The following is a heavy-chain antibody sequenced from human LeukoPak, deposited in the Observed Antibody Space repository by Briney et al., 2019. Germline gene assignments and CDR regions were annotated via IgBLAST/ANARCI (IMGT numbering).Heavy chain of an antibody. CDR2: IYPGDSDT. CDR1: GYSSTSYW. V-gene: IGHV5-51*01. J-gene: IGHJ4*02. Sequence: GEPLKISCKDSGYSSTSYWIGWVRQMPGKGLEWMGIIYPGDSDTRYSPSFQGQVTISADKSINTAYLQWSSLKASDTAIYYCARRGEAMDPFDYWGQGTLVTVSS. D-gene: IGHD5-18*01. CDR3: ARRGEAMDPFDY.